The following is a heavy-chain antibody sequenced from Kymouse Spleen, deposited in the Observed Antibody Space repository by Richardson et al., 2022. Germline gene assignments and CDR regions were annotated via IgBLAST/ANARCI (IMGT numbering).Heavy chain of an antibody. CDR1: GGSFSGYY. Sequence: QVQLQQWGAGLLKPSETLSLTCAVYGGSFSGYYWSWIRQPPGKGLEWIGEINHSGSTNYNPSLKSRVTISVDTSKNQFSLKLSSVTAADTAVYYCAREKSSSWYGDYYGMDVWGQGTTVTVSS. CDR2: INHSGST. CDR3: AREKSSSWYGDYYGMDV. J-gene: IGHJ6*02. V-gene: IGHV4-34*01. D-gene: IGHD6-13*01.